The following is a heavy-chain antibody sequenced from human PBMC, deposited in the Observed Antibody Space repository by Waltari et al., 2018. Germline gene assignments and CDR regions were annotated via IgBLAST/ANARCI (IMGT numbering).Heavy chain of an antibody. D-gene: IGHD6-19*01. CDR3: AREDLAVRKTGGFDY. CDR1: GDSISSADYY. V-gene: IGHV4-61*02. J-gene: IGHJ4*02. CDR2: VSSTGGA. Sequence: QVLLQESGPGLVQASQTLSLTCTVSGDSISSADYYWGWIRRPAGKEMQWIGRVSSTGGANYDPSLKRRATISVDSSKNEFSLSLTSVTAADTATYYCAREDLAVRKTGGFDYWGQGVMVSVSS.